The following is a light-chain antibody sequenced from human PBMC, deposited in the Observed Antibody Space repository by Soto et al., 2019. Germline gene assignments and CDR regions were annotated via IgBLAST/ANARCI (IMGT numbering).Light chain of an antibody. CDR2: GAS. CDR3: PQYGSSPYT. Sequence: EIVLTQSPGTLSLSPGERATLSCRASQSVSSSYLAWYKQKPGQAPRLLIYGASSRATGIPDRFSGSGSGTDFTLTISRLEPEDFAVYYCPQYGSSPYTFGQGTKLEIK. J-gene: IGKJ2*01. CDR1: QSVSSSY. V-gene: IGKV3-20*01.